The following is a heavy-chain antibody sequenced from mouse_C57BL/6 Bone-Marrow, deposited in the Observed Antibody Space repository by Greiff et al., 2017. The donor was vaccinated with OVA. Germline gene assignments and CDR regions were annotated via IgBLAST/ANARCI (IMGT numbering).Heavy chain of an antibody. D-gene: IGHD2-1*01. Sequence: QVQLQQSGAELMKPGASVKLSCKATGYTFTGYWIEWVKQRPGHGLEWIGEILPGSGSTNYTEKFKGKATFTADTSSNTAYMQLSSLTTEDSAIYYCAREYGNPFDYWGQGTTLTVSS. J-gene: IGHJ2*01. CDR3: AREYGNPFDY. CDR2: ILPGSGST. V-gene: IGHV1-9*01. CDR1: GYTFTGYW.